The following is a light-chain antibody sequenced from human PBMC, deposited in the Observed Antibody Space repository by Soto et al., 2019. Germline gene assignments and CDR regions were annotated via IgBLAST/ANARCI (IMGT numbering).Light chain of an antibody. CDR2: VAS. Sequence: DIQLTQSPSSVSASVGDRVTITCRASQDIGTWLAWYQQKPGKAPKLLIYVASNLQSGVPSRFSGAGSGTDFNLTITSXXXXXXXTYHCQQADSFPFTFGPGTKVDFK. V-gene: IGKV1-12*01. CDR3: QQADSFPFT. CDR1: QDIGTW. J-gene: IGKJ3*01.